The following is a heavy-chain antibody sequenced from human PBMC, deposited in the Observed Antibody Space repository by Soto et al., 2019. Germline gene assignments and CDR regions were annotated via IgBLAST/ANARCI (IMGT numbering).Heavy chain of an antibody. CDR2: IYYTGNT. V-gene: IGHV4-31*03. D-gene: IGHD2-15*01. J-gene: IGHJ4*02. Sequence: QVQLQESGPELVKPSQTLSLTCTVSGGSISSNGHYWTWIRQHPGKGLEWIAYIYYTGNTYYSPSLKSRLSISVDTSKSQFSLTLRSVTAADTAVYYCAREQWGYDSWGQGTLVTVSS. CDR3: AREQWGYDS. CDR1: GGSISSNGHY.